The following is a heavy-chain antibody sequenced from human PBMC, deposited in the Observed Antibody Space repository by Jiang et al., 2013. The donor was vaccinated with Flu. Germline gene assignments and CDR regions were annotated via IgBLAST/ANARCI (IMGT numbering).Heavy chain of an antibody. V-gene: IGHV1-58*02. CDR2: IVVGSGNT. CDR1: GFTFTSSA. J-gene: IGHJ1*01. Sequence: SVKVSCKASGFTFTSSAMQWVRQARGQRLEWIGWIVVGSGNTNYAQKFQERVTITRDMSTSTAYMELSSLRSEDTAVYYCAVIPPVSGYFQHWGQGTLVTVSS. D-gene: IGHD3-10*01. CDR3: AVIPPVSGYFQH.